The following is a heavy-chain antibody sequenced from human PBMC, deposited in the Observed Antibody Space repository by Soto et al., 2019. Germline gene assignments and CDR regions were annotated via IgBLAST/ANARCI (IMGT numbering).Heavy chain of an antibody. CDR2: INPSGGST. Sequence: ASVKVSCKASGYTFTSYYMHWVRQASGQGLEWMGIINPSGGSTSYAQKFQGRVTMTRDTSTSTVYMELSSLRSEDTAVYYCAREVVGATIRLYGMDVWGQGTTVTVSS. J-gene: IGHJ6*02. CDR3: AREVVGATIRLYGMDV. V-gene: IGHV1-46*01. CDR1: GYTFTSYY. D-gene: IGHD1-26*01.